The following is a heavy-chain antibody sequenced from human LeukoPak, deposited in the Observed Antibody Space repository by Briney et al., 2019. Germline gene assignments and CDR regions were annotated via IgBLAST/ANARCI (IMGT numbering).Heavy chain of an antibody. J-gene: IGHJ5*02. CDR2: IYYSGST. D-gene: IGHD2-2*01. V-gene: IGHV4-31*03. CDR1: GGSISSGGYY. CDR3: ARGSGYQLLGEYNWFNP. Sequence: SETLSLTCTVSGGSISSGGYYWSWIRQHPGKGLEWIGYIYYSGSTYYNPSLKSRVTISVDTSKNQFSLKLSSVTAADTAVYYCARGSGYQLLGEYNWFNPWGQGTLVTVSS.